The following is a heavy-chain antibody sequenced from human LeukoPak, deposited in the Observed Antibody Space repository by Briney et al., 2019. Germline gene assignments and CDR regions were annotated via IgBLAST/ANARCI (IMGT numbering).Heavy chain of an antibody. CDR1: GFTVSSNY. V-gene: IGHV3-66*01. J-gene: IGHJ4*02. CDR3: ARDRRAGGFDY. Sequence: GGSLRLSCAASGFTVSSNYMSWVRQAPGKGLEWVSVIYSGGSTYYADSAKGRFTISRDNSKNTLYLQMNSLRAEDTAVYYCARDRRAGGFDYWGQGTLVTVSS. D-gene: IGHD3-10*01. CDR2: IYSGGST.